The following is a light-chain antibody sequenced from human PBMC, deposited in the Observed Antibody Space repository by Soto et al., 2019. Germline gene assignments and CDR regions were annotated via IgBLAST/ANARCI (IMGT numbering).Light chain of an antibody. J-gene: IGKJ1*01. CDR1: QTISTW. Sequence: DIQVTQSPPTLSASVGDRVTITCRASQTISTWMAWYQQKPGKAPKLLVYDASTLQSGVASRFSGSGSGTEFTLTISSLQPEDFATYYCQQFNSYPITFGQGTKVDIK. CDR3: QQFNSYPIT. CDR2: DAS. V-gene: IGKV1-5*01.